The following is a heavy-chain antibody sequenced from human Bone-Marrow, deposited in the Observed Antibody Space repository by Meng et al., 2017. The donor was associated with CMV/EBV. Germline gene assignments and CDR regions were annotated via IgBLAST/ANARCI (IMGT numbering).Heavy chain of an antibody. Sequence: SETLSLTCTVSGGSVSSGSYYWSWIRQPPGKGLEWIGYIYYSGSTNYNPSLKSRVTISVDTSKNQFSLKLSSVTAADTPVYYCARDLGDFYYYGMDVWGQGTTVTVSS. V-gene: IGHV4-61*01. CDR2: IYYSGST. J-gene: IGHJ6*02. CDR1: GGSVSSGSYY. CDR3: ARDLGDFYYYGMDV.